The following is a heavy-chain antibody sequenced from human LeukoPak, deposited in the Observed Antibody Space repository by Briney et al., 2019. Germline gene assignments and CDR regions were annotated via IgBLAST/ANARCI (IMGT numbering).Heavy chain of an antibody. CDR3: ARSYYDFWSGYYFNGMDV. J-gene: IGHJ6*02. CDR1: GFTFSSYD. CDR2: IGTAGDT. Sequence: GGSLRLSCAASGFTFSSYDMHWVRQATGKGLEWVSAIGTAGDTYYPGSVKGQFTISRENAKNSLYLQMNSLRAGDTAVYYCARSYYDFWSGYYFNGMDVWGQGTTVTVSS. D-gene: IGHD3-3*01. V-gene: IGHV3-13*01.